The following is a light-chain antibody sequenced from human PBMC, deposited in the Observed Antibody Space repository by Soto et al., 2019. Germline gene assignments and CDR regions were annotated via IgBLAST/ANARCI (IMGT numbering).Light chain of an antibody. V-gene: IGKV1-5*03. CDR2: EAS. J-gene: IGKJ1*01. CDR3: QHYDTFPWT. Sequence: DIQMTQSPSTLAASIGDRVTITCRASQSVYKWLAWYQLKPGKAPNLLIYEASTLESGVPSRFSGSGSGTEFPLTISSLQPDDFATYYCQHYDTFPWTFGPGTRVEIK. CDR1: QSVYKW.